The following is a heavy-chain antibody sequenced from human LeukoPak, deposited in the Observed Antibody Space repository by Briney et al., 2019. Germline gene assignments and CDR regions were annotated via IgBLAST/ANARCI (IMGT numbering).Heavy chain of an antibody. Sequence: GGSLRLSYAASGFTFSSHWMHWVRQAPGEGLVWVSRITNDGSGATYADSVKGRFTISRDNGKNTLYLQMNSLRPEDTAVYYCARDRPHNWFDPWGQGTLVTVSS. J-gene: IGHJ5*02. CDR1: GFTFSSHW. CDR2: ITNDGSGA. CDR3: ARDRPHNWFDP. V-gene: IGHV3-74*01.